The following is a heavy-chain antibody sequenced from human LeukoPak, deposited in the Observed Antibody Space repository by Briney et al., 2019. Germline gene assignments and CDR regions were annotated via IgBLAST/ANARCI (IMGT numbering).Heavy chain of an antibody. J-gene: IGHJ4*02. Sequence: GGSLRLSCAASGFTFSSYGMHWVRQAPGKGLEWVAVISYDGSNKYYADSVKGRFTISRDNSKNTLYLQMNSLRAEDTAVYYCAKSERQLASFDYWGQGTLVTVSS. CDR3: AKSERQLASFDY. V-gene: IGHV3-30*18. CDR2: ISYDGSNK. D-gene: IGHD6-13*01. CDR1: GFTFSSYG.